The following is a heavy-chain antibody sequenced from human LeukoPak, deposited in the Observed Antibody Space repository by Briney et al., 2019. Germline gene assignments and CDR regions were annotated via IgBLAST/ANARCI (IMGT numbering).Heavy chain of an antibody. CDR3: ARDMSIAAAGDFDY. CDR2: ISSSSSYR. Sequence: GGSLRLSCAASGFTFSSYSMNWVRQAPAKGLEWVSSISSSSSYRYYADSVKGRFTISRDNAKNSLYLQMNSLRAEDTAVYYCARDMSIAAAGDFDYWGQGTLVTVSS. CDR1: GFTFSSYS. J-gene: IGHJ4*02. D-gene: IGHD6-13*01. V-gene: IGHV3-21*01.